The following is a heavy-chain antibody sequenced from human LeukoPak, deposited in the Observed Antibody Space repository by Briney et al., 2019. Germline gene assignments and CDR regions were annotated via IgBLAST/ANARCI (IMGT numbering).Heavy chain of an antibody. CDR2: LSGSGGST. D-gene: IGHD2-15*01. J-gene: IGHJ6*02. CDR3: AKGGRPTVVAATLDRPWGDYSYYYVMDV. CDR1: GFTFSNYA. V-gene: IGHV3-23*01. Sequence: GGSLRLSCAASGFTFSNYAMSWVRQAPGKGLEWVSALSGSGGSTYYADSVKGRFTISRDNSKNTLYLQMNSLRSEDTAVYYCAKGGRPTVVAATLDRPWGDYSYYYVMDVWGQGTTVTVSS.